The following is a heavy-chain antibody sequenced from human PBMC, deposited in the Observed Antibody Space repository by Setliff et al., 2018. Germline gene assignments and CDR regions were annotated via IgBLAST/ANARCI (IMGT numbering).Heavy chain of an antibody. V-gene: IGHV3-30*03. CDR1: GFAFDSYA. CDR2: IFHDGRDI. Sequence: PGGSLRLSCAASGFAFDSYAMHWVRQAPGKGLEWVAIIFHDGRDIYYGDSVQGRFAIFRDNSKNTLYLQMNSLRADDTAMYYCARDLFRNSGGLYCWGQGTLVTVSS. CDR3: ARDLFRNSGGLYC. J-gene: IGHJ4*02. D-gene: IGHD1-7*01.